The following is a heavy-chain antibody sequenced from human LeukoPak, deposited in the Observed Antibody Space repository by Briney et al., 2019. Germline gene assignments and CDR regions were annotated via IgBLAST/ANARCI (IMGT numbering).Heavy chain of an antibody. CDR3: ARVKRDCSGGSCYSYDY. CDR1: RFTFNTYA. CDR2: ISGNGDIT. J-gene: IGHJ4*02. Sequence: SGGPLRLSCAASRFTFNTYAVNWVRQAPGKGLEWVSAISGNGDITYYADSVRGRFTISRDNSKNTLYLQMNSLRAEDTAVYYCARVKRDCSGGSCYSYDYWGQGTLVTVSS. V-gene: IGHV3-23*01. D-gene: IGHD2-15*01.